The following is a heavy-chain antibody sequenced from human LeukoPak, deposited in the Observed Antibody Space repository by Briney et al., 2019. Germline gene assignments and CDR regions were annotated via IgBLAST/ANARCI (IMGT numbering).Heavy chain of an antibody. CDR3: ARTILLSGYGYDAFDI. CDR2: IYYRGMT. CDR1: GGSVSSGGYA. D-gene: IGHD5-12*01. Sequence: SETLSLTCAVSGGSVSSGGYAWSWIRQPPGKGLEWIGYIYYRGMTYFNPSLKSRVSISVDTSKNQFSLKLSSVTAADTAVYYCARTILLSGYGYDAFDIWGQGTMVTVSS. V-gene: IGHV4-30-4*07. J-gene: IGHJ3*02.